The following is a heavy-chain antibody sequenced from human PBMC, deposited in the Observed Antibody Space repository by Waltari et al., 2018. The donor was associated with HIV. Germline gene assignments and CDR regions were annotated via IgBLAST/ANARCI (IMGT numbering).Heavy chain of an antibody. D-gene: IGHD3-10*01. CDR3: TRRAALFRGVVDVDV. Sequence: EVLLVESGGGVVQPGGSLTLSCAAYVFIFTVLFLSWGRPAAGKGLEWIGRIRSKADRYATGYSASVKGRFSISRDDSENKVFLQMNSLKADDSAVYYCTRRAALFRGVVDVDVWGQGTTVTVSS. CDR2: IRSKADRYAT. CDR1: VFIFTVLF. V-gene: IGHV3-73*01. J-gene: IGHJ6*02.